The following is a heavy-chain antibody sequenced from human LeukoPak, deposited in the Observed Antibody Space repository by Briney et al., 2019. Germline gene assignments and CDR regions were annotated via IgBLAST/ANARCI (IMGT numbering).Heavy chain of an antibody. CDR3: ARNRGHPGGEYYYYYMDV. J-gene: IGHJ6*03. CDR1: GGSIRSYY. D-gene: IGHD3-16*01. V-gene: IGHV4-59*01. CDR2: IYYSGST. Sequence: PSETLSLTCTVSGGSIRSYYWSWIRQPPGKGLEWIGYIYYSGSTNYNPSLNSRVTISVDTSKNQFSLKLSSVTAADTAVYYCARNRGHPGGEYYYYYMDVWGKGTTVTVSS.